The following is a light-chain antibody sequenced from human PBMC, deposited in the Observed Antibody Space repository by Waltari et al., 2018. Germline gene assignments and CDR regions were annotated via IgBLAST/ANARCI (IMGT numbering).Light chain of an antibody. J-gene: IGLJ2*01. CDR1: SSAVAGHNY. V-gene: IGLV2-14*01. Sequence: QSALTQPASVSGSPGQSITISCTGTSSAVAGHNYVSWYQQHPGKAPKLMIYEVNTRPSGVSNRFSGSKSGNTASLTISGLQAEDEADYYCSSYTSSSTVFGGGTKLTVL. CDR2: EVN. CDR3: SSYTSSSTV.